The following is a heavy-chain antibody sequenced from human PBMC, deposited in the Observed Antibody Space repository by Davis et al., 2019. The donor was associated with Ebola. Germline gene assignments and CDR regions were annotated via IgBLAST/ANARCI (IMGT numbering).Heavy chain of an antibody. Sequence: AASVKVSCKASGYTLTTYGISWVRQAPGQGLEWMGWISAYYGDTRYASKLQGRVTMTRDTSTNTAYMELRSMTSDDTDMYYCVREGEILGVVFFQYWVQGTLVTVSS. J-gene: IGHJ4*02. V-gene: IGHV1-18*01. CDR1: GYTLTTYG. D-gene: IGHD3-3*01. CDR3: VREGEILGVVFFQY. CDR2: ISAYYGDT.